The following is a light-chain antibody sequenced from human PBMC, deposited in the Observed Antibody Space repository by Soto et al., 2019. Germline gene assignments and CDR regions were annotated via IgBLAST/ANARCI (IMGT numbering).Light chain of an antibody. CDR3: QQSSNWQGT. V-gene: IGKV3-11*01. CDR2: DAS. J-gene: IGKJ1*01. CDR1: QSVSTY. Sequence: EIVLTQSPATLSLSPGERATLSCRASQSVSTYLAWYQQTPGRPPRLLIYDASKRAPGIPARFSGSGSGTDFTLTVSSLEPEAFAVYYCQQSSNWQGTFGRGTRVDIK.